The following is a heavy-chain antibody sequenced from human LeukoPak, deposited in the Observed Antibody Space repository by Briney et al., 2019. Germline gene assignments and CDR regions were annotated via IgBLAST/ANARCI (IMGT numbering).Heavy chain of an antibody. D-gene: IGHD3-10*01. CDR1: GGSISSYY. J-gene: IGHJ4*02. V-gene: IGHV4-59*01. Sequence: PSETLSLTCTVSGGSISSYYWSWIRQPPGKGLEWIGYIYYSGSINYNPSLKSRVTISVDTSKNQFSLKLSSVTAADTAVYYCARGDPYGSGSYYTHHFDYWGQGTLVTVSS. CDR2: IYYSGSI. CDR3: ARGDPYGSGSYYTHHFDY.